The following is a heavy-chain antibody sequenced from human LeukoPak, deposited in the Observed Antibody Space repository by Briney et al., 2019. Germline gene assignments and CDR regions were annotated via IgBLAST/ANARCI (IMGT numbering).Heavy chain of an antibody. J-gene: IGHJ4*02. CDR2: IYSGGST. V-gene: IGHV3-66*01. Sequence: GGSLRLSCAASGFTVSSNYMSWVRQAPGKGLEWVSVIYSGGSTYYADSVKGRFTISRDNSKNTLYLQMNSLRAEDTAVYYCARARHPSIAAAEGPQCCYFDYWGQGTLVTVSS. CDR3: ARARHPSIAAAEGPQCCYFDY. D-gene: IGHD6-13*01. CDR1: GFTVSSNY.